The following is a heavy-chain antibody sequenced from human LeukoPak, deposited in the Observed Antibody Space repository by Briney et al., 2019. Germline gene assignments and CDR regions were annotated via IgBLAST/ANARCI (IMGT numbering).Heavy chain of an antibody. D-gene: IGHD1-26*01. Sequence: SETLSLTCTVSGGSISSYYWSWIRQPPGKGLEWIGYIYYSGSTNYNPSLKSRVTISVDTSKKQFSLKLSSVTAADTAVYYCARDRGSYYNYYYYYMDVWGKGTTVTVSS. V-gene: IGHV4-59*01. CDR3: ARDRGSYYNYYYYYMDV. J-gene: IGHJ6*03. CDR2: IYYSGST. CDR1: GGSISSYY.